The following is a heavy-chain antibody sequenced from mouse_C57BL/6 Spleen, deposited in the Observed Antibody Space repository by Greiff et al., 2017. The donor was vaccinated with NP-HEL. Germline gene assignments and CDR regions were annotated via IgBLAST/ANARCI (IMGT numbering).Heavy chain of an antibody. J-gene: IGHJ2*01. D-gene: IGHD1-1*01. V-gene: IGHV1-55*01. CDR3: ARGFYYYGSSPLDY. CDR2: IYPGSGST. Sequence: VQLQQPGAELVKPGASVTMSCKASGYTFTSYWITWVKQRPGQGLEWIGDIYPGSGSTNYNEKFKSKATPTVDTSSSTAYMQLSSLTAEDSAVYYCARGFYYYGSSPLDYWGQGTTLTVSS. CDR1: GYTFTSYW.